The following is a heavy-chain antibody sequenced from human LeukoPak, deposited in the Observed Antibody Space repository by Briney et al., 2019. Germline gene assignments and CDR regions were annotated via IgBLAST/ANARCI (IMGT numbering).Heavy chain of an antibody. CDR2: IYTGGST. Sequence: GGSLRLSCAASGFTVSSNYMSWVRQAPGKGLEWVSIIYTGGSTYYADSVKGRFTISRDKSKNTLYLQINSLRAEDTGVYYCARTDYLDYWGQGTLVTVSS. V-gene: IGHV3-66*01. CDR1: GFTVSSNY. J-gene: IGHJ4*02. CDR3: ARTDYLDY.